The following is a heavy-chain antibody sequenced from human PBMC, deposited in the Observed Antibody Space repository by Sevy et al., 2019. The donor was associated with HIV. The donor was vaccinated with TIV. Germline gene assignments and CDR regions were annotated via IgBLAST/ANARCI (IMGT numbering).Heavy chain of an antibody. V-gene: IGHV4-4*02. CDR2: IYHSGST. Sequence: SETLSLTCGVSGGSISSSNWWHWVRQPPGKGLEWIGEIYHSGSTNYNPSLKSRVTISVDNSKNQFSLKLNSVTAADTAMYYCSRGFDTPRGFDPWGQGTLVTVSS. J-gene: IGHJ5*02. CDR1: GGSISSSNW. D-gene: IGHD3-10*01. CDR3: SRGFDTPRGFDP.